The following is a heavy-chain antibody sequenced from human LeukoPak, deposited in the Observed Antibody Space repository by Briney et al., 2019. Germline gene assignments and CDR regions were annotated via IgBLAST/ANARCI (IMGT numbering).Heavy chain of an antibody. CDR3: AKDRYDSSGYYWAQDY. Sequence: GGSLRLSCAASGFTFSSYGMHWVRQAPGKGLEWVTFIRYDGSHKYYADSVKGRFTISRDNSKNTLYLQMNSLRAEDTALDYCAKDRYDSSGYYWAQDYWGQGTLVTVSS. V-gene: IGHV3-30*02. J-gene: IGHJ4*02. D-gene: IGHD3-22*01. CDR2: IRYDGSHK. CDR1: GFTFSSYG.